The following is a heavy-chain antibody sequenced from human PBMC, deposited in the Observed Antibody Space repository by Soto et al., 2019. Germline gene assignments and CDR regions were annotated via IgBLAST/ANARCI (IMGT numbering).Heavy chain of an antibody. CDR2: IYYSGST. D-gene: IGHD2-15*01. CDR3: ARERTLQSVGGIFAVPDY. Sequence: PSETLSLTCTVSGGSVSSGSYYWSWIRQPPGKGLEWIGYIYYSGSTNYNPSLKSRVTISVDTSKNQFSLKLSSVTAADTAVYYCARERTLQSVGGIFAVPDYWRQGTLVTVS. V-gene: IGHV4-61*01. J-gene: IGHJ4*02. CDR1: GGSVSSGSYY.